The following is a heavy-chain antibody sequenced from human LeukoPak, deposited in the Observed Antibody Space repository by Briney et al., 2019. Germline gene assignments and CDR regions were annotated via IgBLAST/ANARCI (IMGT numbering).Heavy chain of an antibody. V-gene: IGHV3-30*18. D-gene: IGHD6-13*01. J-gene: IGHJ4*02. CDR3: AKDLIAAADYFDY. CDR2: ISYDGSNK. Sequence: PGGSLRLSCAASGFTFSSYGMHWVRQASGKGLEWVAVISYDGSNKYYADSVKGRFTISRDNSKNTLYLQMNSLRAEDTAVYYCAKDLIAAADYFDYWGQGTLVTVSS. CDR1: GFTFSSYG.